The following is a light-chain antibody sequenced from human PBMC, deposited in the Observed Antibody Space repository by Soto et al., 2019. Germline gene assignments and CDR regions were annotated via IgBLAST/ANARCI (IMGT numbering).Light chain of an antibody. CDR3: QQYGSSPRT. V-gene: IGKV3-20*01. CDR2: GAS. Sequence: EIVLTQSPGTLSLSPGARATLSCRASQSVSNSYLAWYQQKPGQAPRLLIFGASSRATGIPDRFTGSGSGTDFTLTVGRLEPEDFALYYCQQYGSSPRTFGQGTKVDIK. J-gene: IGKJ1*01. CDR1: QSVSNSY.